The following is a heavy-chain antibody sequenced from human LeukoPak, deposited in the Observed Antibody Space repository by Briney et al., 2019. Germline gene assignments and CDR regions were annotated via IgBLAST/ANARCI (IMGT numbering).Heavy chain of an antibody. CDR2: ISGSGGST. D-gene: IGHD5-18*01. CDR3: AKNVDTAMPYGSVVDY. CDR1: GFTFSSYG. J-gene: IGHJ4*02. V-gene: IGHV3-23*01. Sequence: QPGGTLRLSCAASGFTFSSYGMSWVRQAPGKGLEWVSAISGSGGSTYYADSVKGRFTISRDNSKNTLYLQMNSLRAEDTAVYYCAKNVDTAMPYGSVVDYWGQGTLVTVSS.